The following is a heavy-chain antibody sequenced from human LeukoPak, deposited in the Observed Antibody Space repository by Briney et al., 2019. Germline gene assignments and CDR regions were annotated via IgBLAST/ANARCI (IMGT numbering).Heavy chain of an antibody. CDR3: AKDSASLGAFDI. V-gene: IGHV3-23*01. J-gene: IGHJ3*02. D-gene: IGHD5/OR15-5a*01. CDR2: ISGSGGDT. Sequence: GGSLRLSCAASGFTFSSYAMSWVRQTPGKGLEWVSSISGSGGDTYYADSVKGRFTTSRDNSRNTLYLQMNSLRAEDTAVYYCAKDSASLGAFDIWGQGTMVTVSS. CDR1: GFTFSSYA.